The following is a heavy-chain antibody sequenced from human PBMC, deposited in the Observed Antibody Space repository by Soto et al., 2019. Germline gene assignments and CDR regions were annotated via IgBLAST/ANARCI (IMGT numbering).Heavy chain of an antibody. D-gene: IGHD6-19*01. V-gene: IGHV1-18*01. CDR2: ISAYNGNT. CDR1: GYTFTSYG. J-gene: IGHJ5*02. Sequence: GASVKVSCKASGYTFTSYGITWVRQAPGQGLEWMGWISAYNGNTNYAQKLQGRVTMTTDTSTSTAYMELRSLRSDDTAVYYCARDPLTYSSGWYRGSYNWFDPWGQGTLVTVS. CDR3: ARDPLTYSSGWYRGSYNWFDP.